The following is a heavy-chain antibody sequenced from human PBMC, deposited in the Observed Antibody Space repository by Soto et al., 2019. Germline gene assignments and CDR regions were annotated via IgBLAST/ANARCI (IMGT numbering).Heavy chain of an antibody. D-gene: IGHD5-12*01. CDR3: ARGRLLASIKVPFEY. CDR1: GLTFSRYC. Sequence: GGSMRLSCAASGLTFSRYCLSWVRQTPGKGLEWVSAINGSGGSTYYYADSVKGRFTISRDNSKNTLYLQMNSLSSDDTAVYYCARGRLLASIKVPFEYWGPGTLVTVSS. J-gene: IGHJ4*02. CDR2: INGSGGST. V-gene: IGHV3-23*01.